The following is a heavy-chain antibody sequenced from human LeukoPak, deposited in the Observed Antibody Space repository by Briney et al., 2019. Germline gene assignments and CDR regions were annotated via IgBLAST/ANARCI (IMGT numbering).Heavy chain of an antibody. J-gene: IGHJ4*02. CDR2: IYTSGST. CDR3: ARDRTTYGTFDY. D-gene: IGHD4-17*01. CDR1: GGSISSYY. V-gene: IGHV4-4*07. Sequence: KPSETLSLTCTVSGGSISSYYWSWSRQPAGKGLEWIGRIYTSGSTNYNPSLKSRVTMSVDTSKNQFSLQLSSVTAADTAVYYCARDRTTYGTFDYWGQGTLVTVSS.